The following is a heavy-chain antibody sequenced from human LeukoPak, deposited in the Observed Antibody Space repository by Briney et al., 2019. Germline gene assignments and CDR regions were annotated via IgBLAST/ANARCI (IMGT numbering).Heavy chain of an antibody. Sequence: PGGSLRLSCAASGFTFDDYGMSWVRQAPGKGLEWVSGIHWNGGSTGYADSVKGRFTISRDNAKNSLYLQMNSLRAEDTALYYCARGYRSGEYFDYWGQGTLVTVSS. D-gene: IGHD3-16*01. CDR2: IHWNGGST. CDR1: GFTFDDYG. J-gene: IGHJ4*02. V-gene: IGHV3-20*04. CDR3: ARGYRSGEYFDY.